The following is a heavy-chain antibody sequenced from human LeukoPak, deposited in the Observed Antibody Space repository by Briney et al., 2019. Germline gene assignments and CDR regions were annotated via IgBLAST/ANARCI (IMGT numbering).Heavy chain of an antibody. CDR2: IKQDGSEK. D-gene: IGHD2-15*01. CDR3: ARHISVGCSGGSCNPYFDY. CDR1: GFTFSSYW. J-gene: IGHJ4*02. Sequence: AGGSLRLSCAASGFTFSSYWMSWVRQAPGKGLEWVANIKQDGSEKYYVDSVKGRFTISRDNAKNSLYLQMNSLRAEDTAVYYCARHISVGCSGGSCNPYFDYWGQGTLVTVSS. V-gene: IGHV3-7*01.